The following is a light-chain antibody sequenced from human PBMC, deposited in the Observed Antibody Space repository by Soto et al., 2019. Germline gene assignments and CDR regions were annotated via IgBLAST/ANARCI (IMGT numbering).Light chain of an antibody. CDR2: EVT. V-gene: IGLV2-14*01. CDR3: SSYTSTSTV. Sequence: QSALTQPASVSGSPGQSITISCTEISSDGDDYKDVSWYQQHPGKAPKLMIYEVTYRPSGVSNRFFGSKSGNTASLTISGLQAEDEADYYCSSYTSTSTVFGTGTKVTVL. CDR1: SSDGDDYKD. J-gene: IGLJ1*01.